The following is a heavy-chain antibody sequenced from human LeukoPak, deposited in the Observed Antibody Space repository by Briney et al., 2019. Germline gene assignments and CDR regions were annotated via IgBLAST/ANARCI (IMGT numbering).Heavy chain of an antibody. CDR3: ARVRGYSSSFWFDP. CDR2: IYYSGST. V-gene: IGHV4-59*12. Sequence: SETLSLTCTVSGGSISSYYWSWIRQPPGKGLEWIGYIYYSGSTNYNPSLKSRVTISVDTSKNQFSLKLSSVTAADTAVYYCARVRGYSSSFWFDPWGQGTLVTVSS. CDR1: GGSISSYY. J-gene: IGHJ5*02. D-gene: IGHD6-13*01.